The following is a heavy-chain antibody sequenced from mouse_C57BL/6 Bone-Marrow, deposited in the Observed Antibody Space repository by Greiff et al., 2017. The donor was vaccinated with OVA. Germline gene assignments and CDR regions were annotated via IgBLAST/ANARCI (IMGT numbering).Heavy chain of an antibody. D-gene: IGHD1-1*01. J-gene: IGHJ2*01. CDR2: IRNKPNGSTT. V-gene: IGHV7-3*01. CDR3: ARYKGRVAVDYFDY. CDR1: GFTFTTYY. Sequence: EVQLVESGGGLVQPGDSLSLSCAASGFTFTTYYMSWVRQPPGKALEWLAFIRNKPNGSTTEYSASFKGRFTISRDNSQSILSLQMNALRAEDSATYYCARYKGRVAVDYFDYWGQGTALTVSS.